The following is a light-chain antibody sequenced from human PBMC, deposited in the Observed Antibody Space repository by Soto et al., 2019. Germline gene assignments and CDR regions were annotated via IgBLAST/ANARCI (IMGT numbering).Light chain of an antibody. CDR3: CSYAGSYPFV. CDR1: SSDVGGYDY. Sequence: QSALTQPRSVSGSPGQSVTISCTGTSSDVGGYDYVSWYQHHPGKAPKLMIYDVDNRPSGVPGRFSGSKSGNTASLTISGLQAEDEAVYYCCSYAGSYPFVFGTGTKVTGL. V-gene: IGLV2-11*01. CDR2: DVD. J-gene: IGLJ1*01.